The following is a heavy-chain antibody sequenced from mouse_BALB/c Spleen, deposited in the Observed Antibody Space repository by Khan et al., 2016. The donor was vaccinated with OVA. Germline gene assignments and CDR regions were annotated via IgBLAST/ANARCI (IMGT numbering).Heavy chain of an antibody. CDR2: ISSGGDYT. CDR3: ASHLTGSFAY. Sequence: EVQLVESGGDLVKPGGSLKLSCAASGFTFSSYSMSWVRQTPDKRLEWVASISSGGDYTYYPDIVKGRFTISRDNAKNTRYLEMSILKSEDTAMYYCASHLTGSFAYWGQGTLVTVSA. D-gene: IGHD4-1*01. J-gene: IGHJ3*01. V-gene: IGHV5-6*01. CDR1: GFTFSSYS.